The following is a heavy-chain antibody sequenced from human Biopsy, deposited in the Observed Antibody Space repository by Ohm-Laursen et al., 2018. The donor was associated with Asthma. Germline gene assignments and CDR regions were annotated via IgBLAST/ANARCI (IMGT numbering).Heavy chain of an antibody. Sequence: ASVKVSCKPSGYTFISYAIHWVHQAPGQRLEWMGWINAGNGNTKYSQKFQGRVTITRDTSASTAYMELSSLRSEDTAVYYCARTYYDFLTGQVNDAFDIWGQGTMVTVSS. V-gene: IGHV1-3*01. CDR1: GYTFISYA. J-gene: IGHJ3*02. D-gene: IGHD3-9*01. CDR3: ARTYYDFLTGQVNDAFDI. CDR2: INAGNGNT.